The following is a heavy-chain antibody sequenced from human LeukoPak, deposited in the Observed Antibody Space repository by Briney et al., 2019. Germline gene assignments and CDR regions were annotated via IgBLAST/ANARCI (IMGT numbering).Heavy chain of an antibody. J-gene: IGHJ4*02. Sequence: GGSLRLSCSASGLTFTKYYMNWVRQAPGKGLEWVSSITSNGANMYYADSVKGRFPISRDNAKNSLYLQMNSLRAEDTAVYYCAREAYGSGNYPFDYWGQGTLVTVSS. CDR2: ITSNGANM. CDR1: GLTFTKYY. D-gene: IGHD3-10*01. CDR3: AREAYGSGNYPFDY. V-gene: IGHV3-21*01.